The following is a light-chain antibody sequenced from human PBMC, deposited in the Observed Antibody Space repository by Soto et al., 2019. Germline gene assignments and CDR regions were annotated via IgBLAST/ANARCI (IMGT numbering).Light chain of an antibody. CDR3: QQYGMSPTST. J-gene: IGKJ5*01. CDR1: QRLXSC. CDR2: DES. Sequence: DIVLTQSPATLSLSPGERATLSCRASQRLXSCLLWSEHKPGQAPRLLISDESNRANGIPARFSGSGSGRDFTLTISRLEPEDFAVYYCQQYGMSPTSTFGQGTRLEIK. V-gene: IGKV3-11*02.